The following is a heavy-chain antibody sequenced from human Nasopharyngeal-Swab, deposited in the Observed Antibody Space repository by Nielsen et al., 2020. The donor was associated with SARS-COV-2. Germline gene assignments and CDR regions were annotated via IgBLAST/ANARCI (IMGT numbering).Heavy chain of an antibody. Sequence: GSLKLSCAASGFTVSRNYMSWVRQAPGKGLEWVSVIYSGGSTYYADSVKGRFTISRDNSKNTLYLQMNSLRAEDTAVYYCARGRLAAPNFDYWGQGTLVTVSS. V-gene: IGHV3-66*01. CDR3: ARGRLAAPNFDY. J-gene: IGHJ4*02. CDR1: GFTVSRNY. CDR2: IYSGGST. D-gene: IGHD6-13*01.